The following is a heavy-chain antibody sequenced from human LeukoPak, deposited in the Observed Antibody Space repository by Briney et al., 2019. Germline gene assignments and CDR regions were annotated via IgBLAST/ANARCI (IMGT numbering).Heavy chain of an antibody. D-gene: IGHD7-27*01. CDR3: ARRVGTQYYFDY. CDR1: GYSFTSYW. Sequence: GEALQISCQGSGYSFTSYWIGWVRPMPGKGLEGRGIIYPGDSDTRYSPSFQGQVTISADKSISTAYLQWSSLKASDTAMYYCARRVGTQYYFDYWGQGTLVTVSS. V-gene: IGHV5-51*01. CDR2: IYPGDSDT. J-gene: IGHJ4*02.